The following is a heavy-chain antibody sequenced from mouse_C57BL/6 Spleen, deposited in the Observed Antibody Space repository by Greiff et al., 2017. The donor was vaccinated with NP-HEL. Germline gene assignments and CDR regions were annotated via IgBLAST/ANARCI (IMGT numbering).Heavy chain of an antibody. CDR3: ARSPTED. CDR1: GYAFSSSW. D-gene: IGHD1-1*01. V-gene: IGHV1-82*01. Sequence: VQLQQSGPELVKPGASVKISCKASGYAFSSSWMDWVKQRPGKGLEWIGRIYPGDGDTNYNGKFKGKATLTADKSSSTAYMQLSSLTSEDSAVYFCARSPTEDWGQGTLVTVSA. J-gene: IGHJ3*01. CDR2: IYPGDGDT.